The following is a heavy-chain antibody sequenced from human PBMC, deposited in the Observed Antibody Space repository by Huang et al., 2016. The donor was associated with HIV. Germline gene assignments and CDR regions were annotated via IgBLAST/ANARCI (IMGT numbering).Heavy chain of an antibody. Sequence: EVQLVESGGGLVKPGGSLRLSCAASGFTFSKAWRSWVRQAPGKGREWVGPIKSKTDGGTTDYPAPVKGRFTISRDDSRNTLYLQMNSLKTEDTAVYYCTTHLDYYDSSGYYFGNYWGQGTLVTVSS. CDR3: TTHLDYYDSSGYYFGNY. D-gene: IGHD3-22*01. V-gene: IGHV3-15*01. J-gene: IGHJ4*02. CDR1: GFTFSKAW. CDR2: IKSKTDGGTT.